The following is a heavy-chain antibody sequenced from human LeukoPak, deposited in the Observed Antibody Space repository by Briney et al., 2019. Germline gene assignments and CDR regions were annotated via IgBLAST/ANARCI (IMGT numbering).Heavy chain of an antibody. CDR2: IYSGGST. D-gene: IGHD2-2*01. J-gene: IGHJ4*02. V-gene: IGHV3-66*02. Sequence: GGSLRLSCAASGFTVSSNYMSWVRQAPGKGLEWVSVIYSGGSTYYADSVKGRFTISRDNSKNTLYLQMNSLRAEDTAVYYCARGDNVGYCSSTSCRTDYFDYWGQGTLVTVSS. CDR1: GFTVSSNY. CDR3: ARGDNVGYCSSTSCRTDYFDY.